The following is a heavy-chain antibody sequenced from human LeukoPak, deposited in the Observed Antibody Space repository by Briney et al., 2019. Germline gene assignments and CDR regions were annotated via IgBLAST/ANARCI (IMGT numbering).Heavy chain of an antibody. CDR3: ARDIVGTFDI. CDR1: GGTFSSYA. CDR2: IIPIFGTA. Sequence: WASVKVSCKASGGTFSSYAISWVRQAPGQGLEWMGGIIPIFGTANYAQKFQGRVTITADESTSTAYMELSSLRSEDTAVYYCARDIVGTFDIWGQGTMVTVSS. V-gene: IGHV1-69*13. J-gene: IGHJ3*02. D-gene: IGHD3-16*02.